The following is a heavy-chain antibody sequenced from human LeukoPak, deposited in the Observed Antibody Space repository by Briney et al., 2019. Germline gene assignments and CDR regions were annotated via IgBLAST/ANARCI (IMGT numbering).Heavy chain of an antibody. CDR2: INHSGST. Sequence: KPSETLSLTCAVYGGSFSGYYWSWIRQPPGKGLEWIGEINHSGSTNYNPSLKSRVTISVDTSKNQFSLKLSSVTAADTAVYYCARHYYGSGSYYTWQDYYYGMDVWGQGTTVTVPS. CDR1: GGSFSGYY. V-gene: IGHV4-34*01. D-gene: IGHD3-10*01. J-gene: IGHJ6*02. CDR3: ARHYYGSGSYYTWQDYYYGMDV.